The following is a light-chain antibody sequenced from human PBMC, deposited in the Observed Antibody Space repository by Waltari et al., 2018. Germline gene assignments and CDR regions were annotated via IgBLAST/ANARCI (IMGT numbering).Light chain of an antibody. J-gene: IGLJ2*01. CDR2: DDR. CDR1: NIGRKS. CDR3: QVWESSSDCPI. V-gene: IGLV3-21*03. Sequence: SYVLTQPPALSVAPGKTATISCGGNNIGRKSVHWYQPKAGQAPVLVVYDDRARPSGSPERFSGSNSDNTATLTISRVEVADEADYFCQVWESSSDCPIFGGGTKLTVL.